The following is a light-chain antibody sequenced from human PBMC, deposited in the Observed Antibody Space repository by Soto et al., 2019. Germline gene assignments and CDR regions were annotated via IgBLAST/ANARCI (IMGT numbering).Light chain of an antibody. V-gene: IGLV2-14*01. CDR2: DVN. J-gene: IGLJ1*01. CDR1: SSDVGGYHY. Sequence: QSALTQPASVSGSPGQSFTISCTGTSSDVGGYHYVSWYQQHPGKAPKLMIFDVNNRPSGVSHRFSGSKSSNTASLTISGLQAEDEAYYYCCSYTSSSTYVFGTGTKVTVL. CDR3: CSYTSSSTYV.